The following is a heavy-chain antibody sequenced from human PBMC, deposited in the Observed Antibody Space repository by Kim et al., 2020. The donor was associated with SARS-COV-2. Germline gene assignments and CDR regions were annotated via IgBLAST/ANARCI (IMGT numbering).Heavy chain of an antibody. Sequence: SETLSLTCTVSGGSISSSSYYWGWLRQPPGKGLEWIGSIYYSGSTYYNPSLKSRVTISVDTSKNQFSLKLSSVTAADTAVYYCARHLSLITMIVGGWFDPWGQGTLVTVSS. V-gene: IGHV4-39*01. CDR2: IYYSGST. J-gene: IGHJ5*02. CDR1: GGSISSSSYY. D-gene: IGHD3-22*01. CDR3: ARHLSLITMIVGGWFDP.